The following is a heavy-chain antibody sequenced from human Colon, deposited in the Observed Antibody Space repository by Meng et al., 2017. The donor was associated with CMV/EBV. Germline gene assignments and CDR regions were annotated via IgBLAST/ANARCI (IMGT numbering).Heavy chain of an antibody. V-gene: IGHV4-61*02. J-gene: IGHJ4*02. CDR1: GDFFINNDYY. CDR2: FYASGAT. Sequence: QVPVQASGPKLAKPSQPLSLTCIITGDFFINNDYYWCWVRQPAGKNLEFIGRFYASGATNYHPSLRSRLTISGDTSKNQVSLELTSVTAADTAVYYCAGPHHYFDYWSQGTLVTVSS. CDR3: AGPHHYFDY.